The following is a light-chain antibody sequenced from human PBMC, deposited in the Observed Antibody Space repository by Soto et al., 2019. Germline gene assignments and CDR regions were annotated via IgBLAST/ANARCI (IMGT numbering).Light chain of an antibody. V-gene: IGLV6-57*01. CDR3: QSYDSSLLGVV. J-gene: IGLJ2*01. CDR1: SGSIASNY. Sequence: NFMLTQPHSVSESPGKTVTISCTRSSGSIASNYVQRYQQRPGSSPTTVIYEDNQRPSGVPDRFSGSIDSSSNSASLTISGLKTEDEADYYCQSYDSSLLGVVFGGGTKVTVL. CDR2: EDN.